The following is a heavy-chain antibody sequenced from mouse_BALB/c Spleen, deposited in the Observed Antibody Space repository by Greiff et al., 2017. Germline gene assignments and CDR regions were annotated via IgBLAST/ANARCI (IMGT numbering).Heavy chain of an antibody. Sequence: QVQLQQSGPELVKPGASVRISCKASGYTFTSYYIHWVKQRPGQGLEWIGWIYPGNVNTKYNEKFKGKATLTADKSSSTAYMQLSSLTSEDSAVYFCARSGPYGNSAMDYWGQGTSVTVSS. J-gene: IGHJ4*01. CDR3: ARSGPYGNSAMDY. CDR2: IYPGNVNT. V-gene: IGHV1S56*01. D-gene: IGHD2-1*01. CDR1: GYTFTSYY.